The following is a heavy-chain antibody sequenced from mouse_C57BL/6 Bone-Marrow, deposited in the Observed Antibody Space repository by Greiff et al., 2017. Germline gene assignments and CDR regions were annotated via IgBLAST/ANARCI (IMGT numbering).Heavy chain of an antibody. D-gene: IGHD2-4*01. V-gene: IGHV1-4*01. Sequence: QVQLQQSGAELARPGASVKMSCKASGYTFTSYTMHWVKQRPGQGLEWIGYINPSSGYTKYNQKFKDKATLTADKSSSTAYMQLSSLTSEDSADYYCASYDYDGSWFAYWGQGTLVTVSA. CDR3: ASYDYDGSWFAY. J-gene: IGHJ3*01. CDR2: INPSSGYT. CDR1: GYTFTSYT.